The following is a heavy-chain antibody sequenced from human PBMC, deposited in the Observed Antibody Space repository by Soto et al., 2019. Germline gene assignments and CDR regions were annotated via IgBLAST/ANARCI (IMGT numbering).Heavy chain of an antibody. J-gene: IGHJ3*02. CDR2: TRNKANSYTT. CDR1: GFTFSDHY. Sequence: EVQLVEAGGGLVQPGGSLRLSCAASGFTFSDHYMDWVRQAPGKGLEWVGRTRNKANSYTTEYAASVKGRFTISRDDSKNSLYLQMNSLKTDDTAVYYCARVEDCSGGSCYRAFDIWGQGTMVTVSS. V-gene: IGHV3-72*01. D-gene: IGHD2-15*01. CDR3: ARVEDCSGGSCYRAFDI.